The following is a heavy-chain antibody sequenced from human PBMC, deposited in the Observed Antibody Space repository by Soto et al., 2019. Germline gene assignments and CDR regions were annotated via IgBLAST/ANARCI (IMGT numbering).Heavy chain of an antibody. D-gene: IGHD6-6*01. Sequence: GASAKVSCKASGYTFTGYYMYWVRQAPGQGLEWMGWINPNSGGTNYAQKFQGRVTMTRDTSISTAYMELSRLRSDDTAVYYCAALSIAARPSNWFDPWGQGTLVTVSS. CDR3: AALSIAARPSNWFDP. CDR1: GYTFTGYY. J-gene: IGHJ5*02. CDR2: INPNSGGT. V-gene: IGHV1-2*02.